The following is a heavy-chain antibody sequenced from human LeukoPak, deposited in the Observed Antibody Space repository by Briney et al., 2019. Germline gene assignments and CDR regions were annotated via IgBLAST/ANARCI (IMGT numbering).Heavy chain of an antibody. CDR1: GDSISSYY. Sequence: SETLSLTCTVSGDSISSYYWSWIRQSPGKGLEWIGYIHNSGRTNYNPSLKSRVTGFVDTSKNQVSLRLSSVTAADTAVYYCARHGTISSESYFDYWGQGALVTVSS. V-gene: IGHV4-59*08. CDR3: ARHGTISSESYFDY. D-gene: IGHD1-14*01. J-gene: IGHJ4*02. CDR2: IHNSGRT.